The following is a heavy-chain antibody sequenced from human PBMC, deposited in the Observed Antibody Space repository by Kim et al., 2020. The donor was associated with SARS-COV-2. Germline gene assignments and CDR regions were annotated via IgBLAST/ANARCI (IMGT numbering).Heavy chain of an antibody. CDR2: IYWDDDK. D-gene: IGHD6-13*01. J-gene: IGHJ4*02. Sequence: SGPTLVNPTQTLTLTCTFSGFSLSTSGVGVGWIRQPPGKALEWLALIYWDDDKRYSPSLKSRLTITKDTSKNRVVLTMTNMDPVDTATYYCAHMGGSWYSGTFDYWGQGTLVTVSS. CDR3: AHMGGSWYSGTFDY. V-gene: IGHV2-5*02. CDR1: GFSLSTSGVG.